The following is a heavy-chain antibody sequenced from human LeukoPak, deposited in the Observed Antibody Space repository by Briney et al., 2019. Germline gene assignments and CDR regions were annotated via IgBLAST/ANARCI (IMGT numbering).Heavy chain of an antibody. V-gene: IGHV3-30*18. J-gene: IGHJ4*02. D-gene: IGHD3-22*01. Sequence: PGGSLRLSCAASGFTFSSYGMHWVRQAPGKGLEWVAVISYDGSNKYYADSVKGRFTISRDNSKNTLYLLMNSLRAEDTAVYYCAKDRYYYDSSGSIYFDYWGQGTLVTVSS. CDR2: ISYDGSNK. CDR3: AKDRYYYDSSGSIYFDY. CDR1: GFTFSSYG.